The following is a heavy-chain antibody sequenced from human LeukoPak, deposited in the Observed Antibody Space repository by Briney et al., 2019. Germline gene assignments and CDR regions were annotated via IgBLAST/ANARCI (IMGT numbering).Heavy chain of an antibody. CDR1: GYTFTSYG. D-gene: IGHD3-10*01. J-gene: IGHJ4*02. CDR2: MNPNSGNT. Sequence: ASVKVSCKASGYTFTSYGINWVRQATGQGLEWMGWMNPNSGNTGYAQKFQGRVTITRNTSISTAYMELSSLRSDDTAVYYCARDIDAYYFGSASGDYWGQGTLVTVSS. V-gene: IGHV1-8*03. CDR3: ARDIDAYYFGSASGDY.